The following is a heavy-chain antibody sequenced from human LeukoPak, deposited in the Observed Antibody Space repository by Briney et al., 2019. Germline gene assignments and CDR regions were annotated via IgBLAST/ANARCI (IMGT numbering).Heavy chain of an antibody. CDR2: IYSGGST. D-gene: IGHD3-10*01. Sequence: GSLRLSCAASGFTVSSNYMSWVRQAPGKGLEWVSVIYSGGSTYYADSVKGRFTISRHNSKNTLYLQMNSLRAEDTAVYYCARAGSYYGSGSYYDWGQGTLVTVSS. CDR3: ARAGSYYGSGSYYD. CDR1: GFTVSSNY. J-gene: IGHJ4*02. V-gene: IGHV3-53*04.